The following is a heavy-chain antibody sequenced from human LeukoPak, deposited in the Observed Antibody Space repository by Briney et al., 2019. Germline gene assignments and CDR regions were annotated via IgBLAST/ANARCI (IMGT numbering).Heavy chain of an antibody. CDR1: GGSISMGGYY. V-gene: IGHV4-31*03. J-gene: IGHJ4*02. CDR3: ARSRYDSSGYDFDY. CDR2: IYYSGST. D-gene: IGHD3-22*01. Sequence: PSETLSLTCTVSGGSISMGGYYCSWIRHHPGKGLEWIGYIYYSGSTYYNPSLKSRVTISVDTSKNQFSLKLSSVTAAVTAVYYCARSRYDSSGYDFDYWGQGTLVTVSS.